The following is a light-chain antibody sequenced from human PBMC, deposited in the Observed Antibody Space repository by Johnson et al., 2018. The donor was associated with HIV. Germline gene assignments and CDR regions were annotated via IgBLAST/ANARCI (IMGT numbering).Light chain of an antibody. CDR2: ENN. J-gene: IGLJ1*01. Sequence: QSVLTQPPSVSAAPGQKVTISCSASSSNIVNIYISWYQHLPGTAPKLLIYENNERPSGIPDRFSGSKSGTSATLGITGLQTGDEADYYCGTWDTSLSAGGVFGSGTKVTVL. V-gene: IGLV1-51*01. CDR1: SSNIVNIY. CDR3: GTWDTSLSAGGV.